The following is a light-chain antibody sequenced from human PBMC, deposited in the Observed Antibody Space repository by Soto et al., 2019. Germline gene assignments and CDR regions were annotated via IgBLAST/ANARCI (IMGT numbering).Light chain of an antibody. CDR2: AAS. CDR1: QSIRNY. V-gene: IGKV1-39*01. Sequence: DIQMTQSPSALSASVGDRVTITCRASQSIRNYLIWYQQKPGKAPKLRISAASSLESGVPSRFSGSGSGSDFTLTISSLQPEDFATYYCQQSYRTPFSFGPGTKVDIK. CDR3: QQSYRTPFS. J-gene: IGKJ3*01.